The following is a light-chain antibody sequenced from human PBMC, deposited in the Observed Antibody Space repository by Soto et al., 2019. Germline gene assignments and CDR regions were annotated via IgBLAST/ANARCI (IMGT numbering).Light chain of an antibody. Sequence: EIVLTQSPATLSLSPGERATLSCRASQSVSTYLAWYQQRPGQAPRLLIYDASYRAPDIPPRFSGSGSGTDFTLTISSLEPEDVAVYYCQQRRSWPPTITFGQGTRLDIK. J-gene: IGKJ5*01. CDR2: DAS. V-gene: IGKV3-11*01. CDR1: QSVSTY. CDR3: QQRRSWPPTIT.